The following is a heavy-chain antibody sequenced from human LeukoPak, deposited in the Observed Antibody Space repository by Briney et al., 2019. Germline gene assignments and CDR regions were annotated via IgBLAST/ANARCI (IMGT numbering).Heavy chain of an antibody. CDR1: GYTFTGYY. V-gene: IGHV1-2*02. D-gene: IGHD3-3*01. Sequence: ASVKVSCKASGYTFTGYYMHWVRQAPGQGLEWMGWINPNSGGTNYAQKFQGRVTMTRDTSISTAYMELSRLRSDDTAVYYCARVGFWSGYYTEDFDYWGQGTLVTVSS. CDR2: INPNSGGT. J-gene: IGHJ4*02. CDR3: ARVGFWSGYYTEDFDY.